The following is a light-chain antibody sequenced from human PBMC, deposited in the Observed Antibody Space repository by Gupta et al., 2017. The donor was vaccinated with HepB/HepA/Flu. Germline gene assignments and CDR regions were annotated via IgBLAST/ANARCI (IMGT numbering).Light chain of an antibody. J-gene: IGKJ4*01. CDR3: HQYNTYSLT. Sequence: DIQMTQSPSTLSASVGDRVTITCRASQSISDWLAWYQQKPGKAPKLLIHKASSLESGVPSRFTGSGSGTEFTLTISSLQPDDFATYYCHQYNTYSLTFGGGTKVEIK. CDR1: QSISDW. CDR2: KAS. V-gene: IGKV1-5*03.